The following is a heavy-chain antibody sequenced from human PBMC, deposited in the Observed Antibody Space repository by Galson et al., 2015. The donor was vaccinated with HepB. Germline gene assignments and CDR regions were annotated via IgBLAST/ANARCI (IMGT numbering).Heavy chain of an antibody. CDR3: ARDLLAGTRGLGY. V-gene: IGHV1-3*01. Sequence: SVKVSCKASGYTFTSYAMHWVRQAPGQRLEWMGWINAGNGNTKYSQKFQGRVTITRDTSASTAYMELSSLRSEDTAVYYCARDLLAGTRGLGYWGQGTLVTVSS. CDR1: GYTFTSYA. D-gene: IGHD1-7*01. CDR2: INAGNGNT. J-gene: IGHJ4*02.